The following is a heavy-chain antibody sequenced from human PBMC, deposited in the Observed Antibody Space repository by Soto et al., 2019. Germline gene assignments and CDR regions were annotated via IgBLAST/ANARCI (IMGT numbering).Heavy chain of an antibody. Sequence: QVQLVESGGGVVQPGRSLRLSCAASGFTFSIFGMHRVRQAPGKGLEWAAIIWYDGSNAYYADSVRGRFTISRDNSKNTVYVQMNSLRAEDTAVYYCARDKGSSTVVSGISQEGYFDAWGQGTLVTVSS. J-gene: IGHJ4*02. CDR2: IWYDGSNA. D-gene: IGHD6-19*01. V-gene: IGHV3-33*01. CDR3: ARDKGSSTVVSGISQEGYFDA. CDR1: GFTFSIFG.